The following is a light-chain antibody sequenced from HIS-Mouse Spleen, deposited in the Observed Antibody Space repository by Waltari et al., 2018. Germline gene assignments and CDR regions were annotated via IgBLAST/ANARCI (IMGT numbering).Light chain of an antibody. Sequence: DIVMTQSPDSLAVSLGERATINCKSSQSVLYRSNNTNYLAWYQQKPGQPPKLLIYWASTRESGVPDRFSGSGSGTDFTLTISSLQAEDVAVYYCQQYYSTPLTFGGGTKVEIK. CDR3: QQYYSTPLT. J-gene: IGKJ4*01. V-gene: IGKV4-1*01. CDR2: WAS. CDR1: QSVLYRSNNTNY.